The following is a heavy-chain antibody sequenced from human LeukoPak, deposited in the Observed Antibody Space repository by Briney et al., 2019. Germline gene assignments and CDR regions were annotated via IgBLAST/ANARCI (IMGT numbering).Heavy chain of an antibody. CDR1: RFPFSSYG. CDR2: IQYDGSNE. J-gene: IGHJ5*02. V-gene: IGHV3-30*02. Sequence: PGGSLRLSCAASRFPFSSYGMHWVRQAPGKGLEWVAYIQYDGSNEQYADSVKGRFSISRDSSKNILYLQMNSLRAEDTAVYYCARVGSSDHWLFPNWFDPWGQGTLVTVSS. D-gene: IGHD6-19*01. CDR3: ARVGSSDHWLFPNWFDP.